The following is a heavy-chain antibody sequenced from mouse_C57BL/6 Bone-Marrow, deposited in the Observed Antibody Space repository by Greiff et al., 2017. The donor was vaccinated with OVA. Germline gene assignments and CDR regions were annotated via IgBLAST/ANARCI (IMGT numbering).Heavy chain of an antibody. CDR2: IYPGSGST. CDR1: GYTFTSYW. Sequence: QVQLQQPGAELVKPGASVKMSCKASGYTFTSYWITWVKQRPGQGLEWIGDIYPGSGSTNYNEKFKSKDTLTVDTSSSTAYMQLSSLTSEDSAVYYCARDDGSSYPYWYFDVWGTGTTVTVSS. J-gene: IGHJ1*03. D-gene: IGHD1-1*01. V-gene: IGHV1-55*01. CDR3: ARDDGSSYPYWYFDV.